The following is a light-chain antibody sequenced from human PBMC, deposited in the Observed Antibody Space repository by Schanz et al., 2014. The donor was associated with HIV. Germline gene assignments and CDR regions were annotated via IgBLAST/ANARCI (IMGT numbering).Light chain of an antibody. J-gene: IGLJ3*02. CDR2: EVS. CDR3: CSYAGSGTSNWV. Sequence: QSALTQPPSVSGSPGQSVTISCTGTSSDIGYYNRVSWSHHPPGTAPKLMIFEVSNRPSGVPDRFSGSKSGNTASLTISGLQAEDEADYYCCSYAGSGTSNWVFGGGTKLTVL. CDR1: SSDIGYYNR. V-gene: IGLV2-18*02.